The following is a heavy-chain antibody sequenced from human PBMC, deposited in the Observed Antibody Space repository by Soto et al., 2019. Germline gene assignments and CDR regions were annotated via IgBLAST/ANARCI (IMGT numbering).Heavy chain of an antibody. CDR3: AKGGRYFDSNWFDP. Sequence: PGGSLRLSCAASGFTFSSYGMHWVRRAPGKGLEWVAVISYDGSNKYYADSVKGRFTISRDNSKNTLYLQMNSLRAEDTAVYYCAKGGRYFDSNWFDPWGQGTLVTVSS. V-gene: IGHV3-30*18. D-gene: IGHD3-9*01. CDR1: GFTFSSYG. J-gene: IGHJ5*02. CDR2: ISYDGSNK.